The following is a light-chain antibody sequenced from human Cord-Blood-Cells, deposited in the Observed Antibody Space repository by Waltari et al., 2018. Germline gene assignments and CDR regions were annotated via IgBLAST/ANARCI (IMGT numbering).Light chain of an antibody. CDR2: LTSDGSH. Sequence: HLVLTQSPSASASLRASVTHTCTLRSWHSSYAIARHQQQSEKGLRYMLQLTSDGSHSKGDGIPDRFSGSSSGAERYLTISSLQSEDEADYYCQTWGTGIRVFGGGTKLTVL. CDR1: SWHSSYA. V-gene: IGLV4-69*01. CDR3: QTWGTGIRV. J-gene: IGLJ2*01.